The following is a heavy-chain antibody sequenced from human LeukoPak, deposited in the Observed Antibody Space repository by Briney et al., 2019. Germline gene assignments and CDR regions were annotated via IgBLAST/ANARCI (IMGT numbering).Heavy chain of an antibody. CDR3: ARRVAAAGLYYFDY. J-gene: IGHJ4*02. CDR1: GFTFSSHS. V-gene: IGHV3-21*01. D-gene: IGHD6-13*01. CDR2: ISSSSSYI. Sequence: GGSLRLSCAASGFTFSSHSMNWVRQAPGKGLEWVSSISSSSSYIYYADSVKGRFTISRDNAKNSLYLQMNSLRAEDTAVYYCARRVAAAGLYYFDYWGQGTLVTVSS.